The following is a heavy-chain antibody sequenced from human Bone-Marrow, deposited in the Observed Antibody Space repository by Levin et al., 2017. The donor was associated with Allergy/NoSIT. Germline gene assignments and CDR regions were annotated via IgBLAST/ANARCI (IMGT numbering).Heavy chain of an antibody. D-gene: IGHD6-6*01. CDR2: INKDGSEE. CDR3: ARGVSSAFDN. V-gene: IGHV3-7*01. Sequence: QAGGSLRLSCAASGFTFSIHWMNWVRQAPGKGLEWVANINKDGSEEYYVDSVKGRFTISRDNAQNSLYLQMNSLRVEDTALYYCARGVSSAFDNWGQGTLVTVSS. J-gene: IGHJ4*02. CDR1: GFTFSIHW.